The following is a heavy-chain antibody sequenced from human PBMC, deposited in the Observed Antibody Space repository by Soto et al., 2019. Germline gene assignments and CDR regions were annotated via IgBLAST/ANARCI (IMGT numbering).Heavy chain of an antibody. CDR2: ISGSGGST. D-gene: IGHD3-10*01. Sequence: VQLLESGGGLVQPGGSLRLSCAASGFTFSSYAMSWVRQAPGKGLEWVSAISGSGGSTYYADSVKGRFTISRDNSKNTLYLQMNSLRAEDTAVYYCAGAGSGSYYHKWNDYWGQGTLVTVSS. J-gene: IGHJ4*02. CDR1: GFTFSSYA. CDR3: AGAGSGSYYHKWNDY. V-gene: IGHV3-23*01.